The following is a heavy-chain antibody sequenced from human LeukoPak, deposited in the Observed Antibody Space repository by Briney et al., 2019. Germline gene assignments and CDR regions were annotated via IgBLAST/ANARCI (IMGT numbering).Heavy chain of an antibody. V-gene: IGHV1-2*02. J-gene: IGHJ5*02. D-gene: IGHD6-6*01. CDR2: INPNSGGT. Sequence: GASVKVSCKASGYTFTGYYMHWVRQAPGQGLEWMGWINPNSGGTNYSQKFQGRVTMTRDTSISTAYMELSRLRSDDTAVYYCARDLYSSSSMKRPFDPWGQGTLVTVSS. CDR3: ARDLYSSSSMKRPFDP. CDR1: GYTFTGYY.